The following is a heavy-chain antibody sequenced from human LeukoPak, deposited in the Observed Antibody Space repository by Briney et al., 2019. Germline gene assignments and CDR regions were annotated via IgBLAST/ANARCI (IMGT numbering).Heavy chain of an antibody. J-gene: IGHJ6*03. CDR1: GGSFRGYY. CDR3: SRGRDSSSHYDYYIDV. V-gene: IGHV4-34*01. Sequence: SETLPLTCAVYGGSFRGYYWSWIRQPPAKGLEWIGEINHSGSTNYNPSLKSRVTISVHTSKNQFSLELSSVTAADTAVYYCSRGRDSSSHYDYYIDVWGKGTTVTVSS. D-gene: IGHD6-6*01. CDR2: INHSGST.